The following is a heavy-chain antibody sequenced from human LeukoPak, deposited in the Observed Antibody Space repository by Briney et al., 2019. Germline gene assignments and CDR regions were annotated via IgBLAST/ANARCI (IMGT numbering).Heavy chain of an antibody. J-gene: IGHJ4*02. Sequence: GGSLRLSCAASGFTFTSYSMNWVRQAPGKGLEWVSTISGGGGSTYCADSVKGRFTISRDNSKNTLYLQVNSLRAEDTAVYYCAKGGKWDVTPFDYWGQGTLVTVSS. CDR1: GFTFTSYS. CDR2: ISGGGGST. V-gene: IGHV3-23*01. D-gene: IGHD1-26*01. CDR3: AKGGKWDVTPFDY.